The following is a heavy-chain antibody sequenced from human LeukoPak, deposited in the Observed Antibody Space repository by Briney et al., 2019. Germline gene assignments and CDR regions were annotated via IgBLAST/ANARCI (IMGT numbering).Heavy chain of an antibody. J-gene: IGHJ4*02. Sequence: GGSLRLSCAASGFTFTSYSMNWVRQAPGKGLEWVSTISGGGGSTYCADSVKGRFTISRDNSKNTLYLQVNSLRAEDTAVYYCAKGGKWDVTPFDYWGQGTLVTVSS. CDR1: GFTFTSYS. CDR2: ISGGGGST. V-gene: IGHV3-23*01. D-gene: IGHD1-26*01. CDR3: AKGGKWDVTPFDY.